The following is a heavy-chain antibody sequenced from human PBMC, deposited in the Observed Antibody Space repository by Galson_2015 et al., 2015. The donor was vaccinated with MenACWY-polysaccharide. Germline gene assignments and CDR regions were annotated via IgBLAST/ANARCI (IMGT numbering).Heavy chain of an antibody. D-gene: IGHD3-22*01. J-gene: IGHJ3*02. V-gene: IGHV1-69*06. CDR1: GNTFGTYA. Sequence: SVKVSCKAYGNTFGTYAVDWVRQAPGQGLAWMGGIMPIFGTANYAQKFQVRLTITADKSTSTVYMELNSLRSEDTAVYYCATQHYYDSSGYNIPHAFHIWGQGTMVTVSA. CDR2: IMPIFGTA. CDR3: ATQHYYDSSGYNIPHAFHI.